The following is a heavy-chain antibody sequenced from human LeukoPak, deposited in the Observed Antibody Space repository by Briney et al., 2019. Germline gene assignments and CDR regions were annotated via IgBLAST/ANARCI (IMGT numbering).Heavy chain of an antibody. CDR3: AREKDLYDSSGYCYYFDY. Sequence: GGSLRLSCAPCGFTFSIYSMIGLRQAPGKGLEWVSYISSSSSTIYYADSVKGRFTISRDNAKNSLYLQMNSLRDEDTAVYYCAREKDLYDSSGYCYYFDYWGQGTLVTVSS. V-gene: IGHV3-48*02. D-gene: IGHD3-22*01. CDR1: GFTFSIYS. CDR2: ISSSSSTI. J-gene: IGHJ4*02.